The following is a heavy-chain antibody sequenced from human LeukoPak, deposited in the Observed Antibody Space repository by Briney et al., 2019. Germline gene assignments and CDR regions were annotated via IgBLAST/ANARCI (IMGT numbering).Heavy chain of an antibody. CDR3: ARVKTMIIVVSLFDY. D-gene: IGHD3-22*01. J-gene: IGHJ4*02. V-gene: IGHV7-4-1*02. CDR1: GYTFTSYA. CDR2: INTNTGNP. Sequence: ASVKVSCKASGYTFTSYAMNWVRQAPGQGLEWTGWINTNTGNPTYAQGFTGRFVFSLDTSVSTAYLQISSLKAEDTAVYYCARVKTMIIVVSLFDYWGQGTLVTVSS.